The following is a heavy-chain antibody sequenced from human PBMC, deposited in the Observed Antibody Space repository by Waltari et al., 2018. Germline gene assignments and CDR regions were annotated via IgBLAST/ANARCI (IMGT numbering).Heavy chain of an antibody. D-gene: IGHD3-10*01. J-gene: IGHJ4*02. V-gene: IGHV3-30*18. CDR2: ISYDGSNK. Sequence: QVHLVESGGGVVQPGRSLRLSCAASGFTFSSYGMHWVRQAPGKGLGWVALISYDGSNKYYADSVKGRFTISRDNSKNTLYLQMSSLRAEDTAVDYCANVSGSIRDRRGSPPGDYWGQGTLVTVSS. CDR1: GFTFSSYG. CDR3: ANVSGSIRDRRGSPPGDY.